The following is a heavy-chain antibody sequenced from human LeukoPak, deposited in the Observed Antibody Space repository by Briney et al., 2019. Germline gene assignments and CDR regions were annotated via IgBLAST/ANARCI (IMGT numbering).Heavy chain of an antibody. D-gene: IGHD2-2*01. CDR3: ARDGVCSSTSCHPDYYYYYMDV. J-gene: IGHJ6*03. CDR1: GFTFSSYG. Sequence: GGSLRLSCAASGFTFSSYGMHWVRQAPGKGLEWVAVIWYDGSNKYYADSVKGRFTISRDNSKNTLYLQMNSLRAEDTAVYYCARDGVCSSTSCHPDYYYYYMDVWDKGTTVTVSS. V-gene: IGHV3-33*01. CDR2: IWYDGSNK.